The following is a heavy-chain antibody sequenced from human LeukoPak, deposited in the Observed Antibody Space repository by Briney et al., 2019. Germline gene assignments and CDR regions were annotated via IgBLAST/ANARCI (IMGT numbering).Heavy chain of an antibody. CDR1: GGSITTHY. J-gene: IGHJ5*02. Sequence: SSETLSLTCTVSGGSITTHYWSWIRQAPGKALEWIGYISYSGNTYYNPFLKSRVTISRDMSKNQFSLKLTSVTAADTAVYYCARGDQDTNGYFIWFDTWGQGTLVTVSS. CDR2: ISYSGNT. D-gene: IGHD2-8*01. CDR3: ARGDQDTNGYFIWFDT. V-gene: IGHV4-59*11.